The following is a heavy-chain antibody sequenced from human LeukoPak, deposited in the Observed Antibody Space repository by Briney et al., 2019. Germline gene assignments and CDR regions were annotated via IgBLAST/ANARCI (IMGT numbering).Heavy chain of an antibody. D-gene: IGHD4-17*01. CDR1: GFTFGTYA. V-gene: IGHV3-23*01. Sequence: GGSLRLSCAASGFTFGTYAMSWVRQAPGKGLEWISAISGSGGSTYYADSLKGRFIISRDNSENTLNLQMNSLRVEDTAVYYCARDTDTVTTILDYWGQGTLVTVSS. J-gene: IGHJ4*02. CDR2: ISGSGGST. CDR3: ARDTDTVTTILDY.